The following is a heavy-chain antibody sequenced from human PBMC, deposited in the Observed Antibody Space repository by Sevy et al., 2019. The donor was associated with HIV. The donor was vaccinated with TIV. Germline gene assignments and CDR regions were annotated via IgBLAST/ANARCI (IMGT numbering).Heavy chain of an antibody. CDR2: IKSNADGGTP. D-gene: IGHD1-26*01. CDR3: GYSEYVHYYDN. J-gene: IGHJ4*02. V-gene: IGHV3-15*01. CDR1: GFIFSNAW. Sequence: GGSLRLSCGASGFIFSNAWMSWVRQAPGKGLEWVGRIKSNADGGTPDYAAPVKGTFTISRDDSINTLYLQMNSLRTDDTAVYYCGYSEYVHYYDNWGQGTLVTVSS.